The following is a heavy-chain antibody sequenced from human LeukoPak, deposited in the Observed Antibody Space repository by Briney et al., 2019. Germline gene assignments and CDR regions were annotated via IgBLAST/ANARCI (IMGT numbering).Heavy chain of an antibody. CDR2: IFYSGRT. D-gene: IGHD3-22*01. CDR3: ASWYYDSSGYRFDY. V-gene: IGHV4-59*12. Sequence: SETLSLTCTVSGGSISSYYWNWIRQPPGKGLEWIGYIFYSGRTNYNPSLKSRVTISVDTSKNQFSLRLSSVTAADTAVYYCASWYYDSSGYRFDYWGQGILVTVSS. CDR1: GGSISSYY. J-gene: IGHJ4*02.